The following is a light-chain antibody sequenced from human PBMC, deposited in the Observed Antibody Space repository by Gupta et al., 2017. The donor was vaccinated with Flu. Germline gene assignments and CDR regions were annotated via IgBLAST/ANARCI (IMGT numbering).Light chain of an antibody. CDR3: SSFTRSHTWV. V-gene: IGLV2-14*01. J-gene: IGLJ3*02. CDR1: SSDVGRYNS. CDR2: EVS. Sequence: QSALTQPASVSGSPGQSITISCTGTSSDVGRYNSVPWFQQYPGNAPKLMFYEVSNWPSGVSNRFAGSKSGTTALTTISGLQAEDEAYYYCSSFTRSHTWVFGGGTKLTVL.